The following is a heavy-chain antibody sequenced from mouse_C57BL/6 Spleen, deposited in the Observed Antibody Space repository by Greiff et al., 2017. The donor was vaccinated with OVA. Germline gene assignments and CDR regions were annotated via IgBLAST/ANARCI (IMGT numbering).Heavy chain of an antibody. Sequence: VQLQQSGPELVKPGASVKISCKASGYAFSSSWMNWVKQRPGQGLEWIGRIYPGDGDTNYNGKFKGKATLTADKSSSTAYMQLSSLTSEDSAVYFCARGGYYDYDGRGFDYWGQGTTRTDSS. J-gene: IGHJ2*01. CDR2: IYPGDGDT. D-gene: IGHD2-4*01. V-gene: IGHV1-82*01. CDR3: ARGGYYDYDGRGFDY. CDR1: GYAFSSSW.